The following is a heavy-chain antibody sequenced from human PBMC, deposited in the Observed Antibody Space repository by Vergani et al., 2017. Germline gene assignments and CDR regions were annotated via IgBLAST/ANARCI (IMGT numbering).Heavy chain of an antibody. D-gene: IGHD5-24*01. J-gene: IGHJ5*02. V-gene: IGHV4-4*07. CDR3: ARDQWDDDGPRCWFAP. Sequence: VQLQESGPGLLKPSETLSLTCSVSGASISSYFWSWIRQPAGKGLEWLGRVHTDGTAYYNPSLRTRVRLSADLSQSQFSLKMTSLTAADTAVYFCARDQWDDDGPRCWFAPWGQGILVTVSS. CDR2: VHTDGTA. CDR1: GASISSYF.